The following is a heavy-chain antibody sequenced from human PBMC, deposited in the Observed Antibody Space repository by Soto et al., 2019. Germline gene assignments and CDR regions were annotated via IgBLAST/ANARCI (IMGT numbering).Heavy chain of an antibody. D-gene: IGHD3-10*01. CDR1: GGSFSGYY. J-gene: IGHJ6*03. Sequence: QVQLQQWGAGLLKPSETLSLTCALSGGSFSGYYWSWIRQPPGKGLEWIGEVAHSGSTNYNPSFKSRVTISLDTSKAQFSLKLSAVTAADTAVYYCARGPYGSGIRSPYYNCYMDVWGKGTTVTVSS. CDR2: VAHSGST. CDR3: ARGPYGSGIRSPYYNCYMDV. V-gene: IGHV4-34*01.